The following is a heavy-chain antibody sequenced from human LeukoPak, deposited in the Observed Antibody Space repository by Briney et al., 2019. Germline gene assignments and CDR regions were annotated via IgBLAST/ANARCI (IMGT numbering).Heavy chain of an antibody. D-gene: IGHD1-20*01. J-gene: IGHJ4*02. Sequence: PGGSLRLSCAASGFTFSDYLMSWVRQAPGKGLEWVSYIGPSGTTLYYADSVEGRFTISRDDAKNSLYLQLSSLRAEDTAVYYCARASYNWNWGQGTLVTVSS. CDR3: ARASYNWN. V-gene: IGHV3-11*01. CDR1: GFTFSDYL. CDR2: IGPSGTTL.